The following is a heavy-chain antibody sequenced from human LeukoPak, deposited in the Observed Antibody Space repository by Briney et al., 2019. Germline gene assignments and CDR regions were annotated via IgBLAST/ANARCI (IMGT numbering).Heavy chain of an antibody. J-gene: IGHJ4*02. D-gene: IGHD6-13*01. CDR1: GFTFSSYA. V-gene: IGHV3-64D*06. CDR3: VKVQIAEENDY. CDR2: ISSNGGST. Sequence: GGSLRLSCSASGFTFSSYAMHWVRQAPGKGLEYVSAISSNGGSTYYADSVKGKFTISRDNSKNTLYLQMSSLRAEDTAVYYCVKVQIAEENDYWGQGTLVTVSS.